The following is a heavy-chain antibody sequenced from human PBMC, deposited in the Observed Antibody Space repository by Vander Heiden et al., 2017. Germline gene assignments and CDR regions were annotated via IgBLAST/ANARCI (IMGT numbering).Heavy chain of an antibody. D-gene: IGHD2-8*01. V-gene: IGHV1-18*04. CDR2: ISIYSGDT. CDR1: GYPFSKYD. Sequence: QVVLVPSESEVKKPGASVKVSCKTSGYPFSKYDISWVRQGSGQGLEWMGWISIYSGDTNYAQKFQGRVTMTTDTSTGTAYMELTGLRPDDTAVYYCARQMRSTMDSAFLFWGQGTKVTVSS. CDR3: ARQMRSTMDSAFLF. J-gene: IGHJ3*01.